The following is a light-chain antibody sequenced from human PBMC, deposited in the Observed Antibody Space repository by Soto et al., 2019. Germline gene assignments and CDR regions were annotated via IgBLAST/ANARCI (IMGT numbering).Light chain of an antibody. CDR2: DAS. CDR3: QQYNIYSPRHT. CDR1: QSISSW. Sequence: DIQMTQSPSTLSASVGDRVTITCRASQSISSWLAWYQQKPGKAPKLLIYDASSLESGVPSRFSGSGSGTVSTLTISNRQPDDFATYYCQQYNIYSPRHTFGQGPKLEIK. J-gene: IGKJ2*01. V-gene: IGKV1-5*01.